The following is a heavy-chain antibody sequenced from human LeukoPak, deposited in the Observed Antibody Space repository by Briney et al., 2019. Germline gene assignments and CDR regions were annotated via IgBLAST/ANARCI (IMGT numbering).Heavy chain of an antibody. CDR3: ARVAVAGESDY. V-gene: IGHV1-2*02. D-gene: IGHD6-19*01. Sequence: EASVKVSCKASGYTFTGYYMHWVRQAPGQGLEWMGWINPNSGGTNYAQKFQGRVTMTRDTSISTAYMELSRLRSDDTAVHYCARVAVAGESDYWGQGTLVTVSS. J-gene: IGHJ4*02. CDR2: INPNSGGT. CDR1: GYTFTGYY.